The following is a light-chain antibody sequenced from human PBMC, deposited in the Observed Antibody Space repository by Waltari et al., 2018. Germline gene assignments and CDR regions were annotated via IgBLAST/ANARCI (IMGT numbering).Light chain of an antibody. Sequence: SYVLTQPPSVSVAPGETARITCGGDYIGSKSVHWYQRKPGQAPVFVIYYGSDRPSRIPWRFSCSKSWNTATLTISRVEGDDEADFYCQVWDKSTDYAVFGGGTKLTVL. CDR3: QVWDKSTDYAV. J-gene: IGLJ3*02. V-gene: IGLV3-21*04. CDR1: YIGSKS. CDR2: YGS.